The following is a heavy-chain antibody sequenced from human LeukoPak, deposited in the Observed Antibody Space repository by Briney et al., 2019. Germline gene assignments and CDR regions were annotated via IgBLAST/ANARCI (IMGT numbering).Heavy chain of an antibody. V-gene: IGHV3-7*01. CDR3: ARDGGSAWFLDY. CDR1: AFTFSDYW. Sequence: HPGGSLRLSCAASAFTFSDYWMTWVRQAPGKGLERVANIKEDGSEKYYVDSVKGRFTIARDDAKNSLYLQMNSLRAEDTAVYYCARDGGSAWFLDYWGQGTLVTVSS. D-gene: IGHD6-19*01. CDR2: IKEDGSEK. J-gene: IGHJ4*02.